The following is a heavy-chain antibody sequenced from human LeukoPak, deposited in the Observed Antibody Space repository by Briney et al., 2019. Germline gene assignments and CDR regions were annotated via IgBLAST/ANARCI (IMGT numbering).Heavy chain of an antibody. CDR2: ISAYNGNT. CDR1: GYTSTSYG. Sequence: GASVKVSCKASGYTSTSYGISWVRQAPGQGLEWMGWISAYNGNTNYAQKLQGRVTMTTDASTSTAYMELRSLRSDDAAVYYCARDWVRWELLDYWGQGTLVTVSS. CDR3: ARDWVRWELLDY. V-gene: IGHV1-18*01. J-gene: IGHJ4*02. D-gene: IGHD1-26*01.